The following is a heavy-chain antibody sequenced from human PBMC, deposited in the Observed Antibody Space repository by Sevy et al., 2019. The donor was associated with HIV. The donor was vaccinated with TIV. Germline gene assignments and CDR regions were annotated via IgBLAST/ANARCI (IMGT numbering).Heavy chain of an antibody. CDR2: INQDGSEK. J-gene: IGHJ6*02. D-gene: IGHD5-12*01. CDR3: AREGSAYDTYYYHYAMEV. CDR1: GFTFNSYW. Sequence: GSLRLSCAGSGFTFNSYWMTWVRQAPGKGLEWVANINQDGSEKYYSDSLKGRFSISRDNAKNSVHLQINTLRAEDTAVYYCAREGSAYDTYYYHYAMEVWGQGTTVTVSS. V-gene: IGHV3-7*01.